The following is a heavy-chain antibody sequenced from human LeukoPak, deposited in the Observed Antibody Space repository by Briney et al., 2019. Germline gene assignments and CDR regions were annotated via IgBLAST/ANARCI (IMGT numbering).Heavy chain of an antibody. J-gene: IGHJ4*02. D-gene: IGHD3-22*01. CDR1: GYTFTSYD. V-gene: IGHV1-8*01. Sequence: GASVKVSCKASGYTFTSYDINWVRQATGQGLEWMGWMNPNSGSTGYAQKFQGRVTMTRNTSISTAYMELSSLRSEDTAVYYCARAVGTWLPLSGYWGQGTLVTVSS. CDR2: MNPNSGST. CDR3: ARAVGTWLPLSGY.